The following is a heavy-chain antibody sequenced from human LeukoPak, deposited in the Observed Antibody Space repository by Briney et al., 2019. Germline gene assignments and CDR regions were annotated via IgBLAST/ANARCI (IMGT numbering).Heavy chain of an antibody. J-gene: IGHJ4*02. Sequence: GGSLRLSCAASGFTFSSYGMHWVRQAPGKGLGWVAVISDDGVNKYYIDSVKGRFTISRDNSKNTLYLQMNSLRDEDTAVYYCAGGLLGCRGGSCYPTDYWGQGTLVTVSS. CDR1: GFTFSSYG. V-gene: IGHV3-30*03. CDR2: ISDDGVNK. CDR3: AGGLLGCRGGSCYPTDY. D-gene: IGHD2-15*01.